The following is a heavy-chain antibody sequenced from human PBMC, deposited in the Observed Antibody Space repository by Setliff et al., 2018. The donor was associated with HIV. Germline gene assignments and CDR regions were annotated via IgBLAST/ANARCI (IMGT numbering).Heavy chain of an antibody. Sequence: SETLSLTCSVSGFSISSDYYWNWVRQPPGQGLEWIGSIYHSGKTYSNPSLKSRVTVSVDTSKNQFSLKLTSVTAADTAVYYCAREPASFGGVIVPFFDYWGQGTLVTVSS. CDR3: AREPASFGGVIVPFFDY. J-gene: IGHJ4*02. CDR2: IYHSGKT. CDR1: GFSISSDYY. V-gene: IGHV4-38-2*02. D-gene: IGHD3-16*02.